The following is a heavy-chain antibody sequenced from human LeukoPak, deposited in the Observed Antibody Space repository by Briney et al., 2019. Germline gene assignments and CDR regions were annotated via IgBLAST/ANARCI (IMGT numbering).Heavy chain of an antibody. J-gene: IGHJ3*02. CDR2: ISGSGGST. CDR3: SLSGDNDAFDI. D-gene: IGHD3-10*01. Sequence: GGSLRLSCAASGFTLRSYAMNGVRQAPGKGLEWVSVISGSGGSTYYADSVKGRFTISRDNSKNTLYLQMNSLRAEDTAVYYCSLSGDNDAFDIWGQGTKVTVSS. V-gene: IGHV3-23*01. CDR1: GFTLRSYA.